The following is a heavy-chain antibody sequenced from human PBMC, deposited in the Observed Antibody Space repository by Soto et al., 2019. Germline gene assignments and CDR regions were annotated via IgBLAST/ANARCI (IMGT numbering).Heavy chain of an antibody. CDR1: GFTFSSYG. CDR3: ARNGYHAIDY. CDR2: IWYDGSNK. J-gene: IGHJ4*02. Sequence: QVQLVESGGGVVQPGRSRRLSCAASGFTFSSYGMHWVRQAPGKGLEWVAVIWYDGSNKYYADSVKGRFTISRDNSKNTLYLQMNSLRAEDTAVYYCARNGYHAIDYWGQGTLGTVSS. D-gene: IGHD5-12*01. V-gene: IGHV3-33*01.